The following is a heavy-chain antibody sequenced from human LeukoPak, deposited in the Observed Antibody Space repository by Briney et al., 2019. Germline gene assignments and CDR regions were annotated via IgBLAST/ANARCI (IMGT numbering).Heavy chain of an antibody. D-gene: IGHD1-26*01. J-gene: IGHJ4*02. CDR2: INEVGSKT. V-gene: IGHV3-7*01. CDR1: GFRFSGCS. Sequence: PGGSLRVSCAASGFRFSGCSLSWVRQAPGKGLEWVATINEVGSKTYYDDSVKGRFTISRDNAKNSLYLEMRSLRAEDTAVYYCARLLGTVTTFDYWGQGTLVTVSS. CDR3: ARLLGTVTTFDY.